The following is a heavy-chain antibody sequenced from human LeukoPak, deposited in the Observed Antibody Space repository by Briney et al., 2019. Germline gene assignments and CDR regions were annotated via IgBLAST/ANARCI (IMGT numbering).Heavy chain of an antibody. D-gene: IGHD4-17*01. CDR3: ARASYEYGDYYFDF. V-gene: IGHV4-59*08. CDR2: IYNSGST. CDR1: GGSISSYY. J-gene: IGHJ4*02. Sequence: SETLSLTCTVSGGSISSYYWSWIRQPPGKGLEWIGYIYNSGSTNYNPSLKSRVTISVDTSKNQFSLKLSSVTAADTAVYYCARASYEYGDYYFDFWGQGTLVTVSS.